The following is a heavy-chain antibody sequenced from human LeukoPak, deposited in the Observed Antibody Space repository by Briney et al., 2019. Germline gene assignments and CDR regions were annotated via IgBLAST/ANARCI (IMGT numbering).Heavy chain of an antibody. J-gene: IGHJ5*02. CDR3: AREAYDVLTSDWFDP. CDR1: VASISSGEYY. CDR2: IYTSGST. D-gene: IGHD3-9*01. V-gene: IGHV4-61*02. Sequence: SQTLSLTCTVSVASISSGEYYWSWIRQPAGKGLEWIGRIYTSGSTNYNPSLKSRVSISVDTSKNQFSLKLSSVTAADTAMYYCAREAYDVLTSDWFDPWGQGTLVTVSS.